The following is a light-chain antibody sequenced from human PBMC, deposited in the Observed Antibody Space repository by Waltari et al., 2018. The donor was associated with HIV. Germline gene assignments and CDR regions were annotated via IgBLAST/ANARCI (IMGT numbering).Light chain of an antibody. CDR1: SSNIGSNS. Sequence: QSVLTQPPSASGTPGQRVTIPCSGSSSNIGSNSVYWYQQLPGTAPKLLLYRNNQRPSGVPDRFSGSKSGTSASLAISGLRSEDEADYYCAAWGNSLSLLFGGGTKLTVL. V-gene: IGLV1-47*01. CDR3: AAWGNSLSLL. CDR2: RNN. J-gene: IGLJ2*01.